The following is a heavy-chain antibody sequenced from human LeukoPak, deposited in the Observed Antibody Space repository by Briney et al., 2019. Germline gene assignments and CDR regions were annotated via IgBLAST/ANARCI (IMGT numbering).Heavy chain of an antibody. J-gene: IGHJ4*02. Sequence: PGGSLRLSCAASGFTFSSYAMHWVRQAPGKGLEWVAVISYDGSNKYYADSVKGRFTISRDNSKNTLYLQMNSLRAEDAAVYYCARDPSDGSTIGPFDYWGQGTLVTVSS. V-gene: IGHV3-30-3*01. CDR3: ARDPSDGSTIGPFDY. CDR1: GFTFSSYA. D-gene: IGHD5-24*01. CDR2: ISYDGSNK.